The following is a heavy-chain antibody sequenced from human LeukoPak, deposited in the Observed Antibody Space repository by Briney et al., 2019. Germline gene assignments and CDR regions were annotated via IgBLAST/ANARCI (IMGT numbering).Heavy chain of an antibody. V-gene: IGHV3-30*04. J-gene: IGHJ5*02. Sequence: GGSLRLSCAASGFTFSSYAMHWVRQAPGKGLEWVAVISYDGSNKYYADSVKGRFTISRDNSKNTLYLQMNSLRAEDTAVYYCVRGQTRTRDWFDPWGQGTLVTVSS. D-gene: IGHD1/OR15-1a*01. CDR1: GFTFSSYA. CDR2: ISYDGSNK. CDR3: VRGQTRTRDWFDP.